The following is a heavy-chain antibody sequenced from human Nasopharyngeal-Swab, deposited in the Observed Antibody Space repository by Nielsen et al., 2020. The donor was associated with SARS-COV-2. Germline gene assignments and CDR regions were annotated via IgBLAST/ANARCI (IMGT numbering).Heavy chain of an antibody. CDR3: AKDRDSGDDSDDYYHYYGMDV. CDR1: GFTFSAYD. CDR2: ISGSDYST. Sequence: GESLKISCAASGFTFSAYDMNWVRQAPGKGLEWVSVISGSDYSTRYADSVKGRFTISRDNSKNTVNLQMNSLRAEDTAIYYCAKDRDSGDDSDDYYHYYGMDVWGQGTTVTVSS. V-gene: IGHV3-23*01. J-gene: IGHJ6*02. D-gene: IGHD5-12*01.